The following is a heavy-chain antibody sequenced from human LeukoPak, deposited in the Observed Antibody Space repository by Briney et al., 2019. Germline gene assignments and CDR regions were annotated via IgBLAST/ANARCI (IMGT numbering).Heavy chain of an antibody. J-gene: IGHJ3*02. Sequence: ASVKVSCKASGYTFTGYYMHWVRQAPGQGLEWMGRINPNSGGTNYAQKFQGGVTMTRDTSISTAYMELSRLRSDDTAVYYCARGAAYYGSGSEEGIWGQGTMVTVSS. CDR1: GYTFTGYY. V-gene: IGHV1-2*06. CDR2: INPNSGGT. CDR3: ARGAAYYGSGSEEGI. D-gene: IGHD3-10*01.